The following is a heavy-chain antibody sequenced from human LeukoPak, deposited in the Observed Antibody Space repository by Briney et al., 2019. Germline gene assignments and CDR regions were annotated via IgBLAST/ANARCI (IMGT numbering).Heavy chain of an antibody. CDR2: IYSGGST. CDR3: ARDPPPYYYDSSGYALAY. V-gene: IGHV3-66*01. Sequence: GGSLRLSCAASGFTVSSNYMSWVRQAPGKGLEWVSVIYSGGSTYYADSVKGRFTISRDNSKNTLYLQMNSLRAEDTAVYYCARDPPPYYYDSSGYALAYWGQGTLVTVSS. D-gene: IGHD3-22*01. CDR1: GFTVSSNY. J-gene: IGHJ4*02.